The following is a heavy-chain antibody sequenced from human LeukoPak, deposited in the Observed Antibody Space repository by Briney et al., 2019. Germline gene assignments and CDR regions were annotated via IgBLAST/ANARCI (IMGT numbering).Heavy chain of an antibody. Sequence: PSETLSLTCTVSGGSISSYYWSWLRQPPGKGLEWIGYIYYSGSTNYNPSLKSRVTISVDTFKNQFSLKLSSVTAADTAVYYCARTRLNDFWSGYHMDVWGKGTTVTVSS. V-gene: IGHV4-59*01. D-gene: IGHD3-3*01. CDR1: GGSISSYY. CDR2: IYYSGST. CDR3: ARTRLNDFWSGYHMDV. J-gene: IGHJ6*03.